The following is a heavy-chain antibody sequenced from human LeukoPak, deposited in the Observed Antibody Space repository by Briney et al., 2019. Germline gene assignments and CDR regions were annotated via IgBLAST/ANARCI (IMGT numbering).Heavy chain of an antibody. Sequence: PSETPSLTCTVSGGSISSYYWSWIRQPPGKGLEWIGYIYYSGSTNYNPSLKSRVTISVDTSKNQFSLKLSSVTAADTAVYYCAREVRAFWSGYYEYYFDYWGQGTLVTVSS. CDR2: IYYSGST. D-gene: IGHD3-3*01. CDR3: AREVRAFWSGYYEYYFDY. CDR1: GGSISSYY. V-gene: IGHV4-59*12. J-gene: IGHJ4*02.